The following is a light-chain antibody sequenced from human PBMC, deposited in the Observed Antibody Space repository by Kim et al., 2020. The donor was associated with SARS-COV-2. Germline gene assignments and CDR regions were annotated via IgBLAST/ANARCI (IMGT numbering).Light chain of an antibody. CDR2: GEN. V-gene: IGLV3-19*01. CDR1: SLRTYY. CDR3: NSRDSSGNSYF. J-gene: IGLJ1*01. Sequence: ALEQTVRITCQGDSLRTYYASWYKQKPGQAPVLVIYGENNRPSGIPDRFSGSSSGNTASLTITGAQAEDEADYFCNSRDSSGNSYFFGTGTKVTVL.